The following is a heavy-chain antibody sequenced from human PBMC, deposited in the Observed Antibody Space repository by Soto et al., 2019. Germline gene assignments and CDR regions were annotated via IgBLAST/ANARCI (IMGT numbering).Heavy chain of an antibody. V-gene: IGHV1-69*12. Sequence: QVQLVQSGAEVKKPGSSVKVSCKASGGTFSNYAVTWVRQAPGQGLEWMGGIIPIFGPANYAQKFQGRVTITADEPTSTAYMELSSLRSEDTAVYYCARSVDTPMVTGFDYWGQGTLVTVSS. CDR2: IIPIFGPA. CDR1: GGTFSNYA. J-gene: IGHJ4*02. D-gene: IGHD5-18*01. CDR3: ARSVDTPMVTGFDY.